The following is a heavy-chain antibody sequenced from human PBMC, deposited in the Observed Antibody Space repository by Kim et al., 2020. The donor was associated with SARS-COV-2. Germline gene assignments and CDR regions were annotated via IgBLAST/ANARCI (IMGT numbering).Heavy chain of an antibody. V-gene: IGHV4-39*01. CDR1: GGSISSSSYY. CDR3: ASPGIAAAGLFDY. J-gene: IGHJ4*02. D-gene: IGHD6-13*01. Sequence: SETLSLTCTVSGGSISSSSYYWGWIRQPPGKGLEWIGSIYYSGSTYYNPSLKSRVTISVDTSKNQFSLKLSSVTAADTAVYYCASPGIAAAGLFDYWGQGTLVTVSS. CDR2: IYYSGST.